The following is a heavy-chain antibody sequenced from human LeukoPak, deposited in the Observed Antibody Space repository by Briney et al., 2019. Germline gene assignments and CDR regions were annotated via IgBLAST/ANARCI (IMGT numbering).Heavy chain of an antibody. J-gene: IGHJ4*02. CDR2: IIPMLGTV. V-gene: IGHV1-69*04. Sequence: ASVKVSCKASGATFSSYAINWVRQAPGQGLEWMGRIIPMLGTVNYAQKFQGRATIIADKFTSTAYMEVSSLRSEDTAVYYCARDDRWDGSGFKFWGQGTLVTVSS. CDR1: GATFSSYA. CDR3: ARDDRWDGSGFKF. D-gene: IGHD3-10*01.